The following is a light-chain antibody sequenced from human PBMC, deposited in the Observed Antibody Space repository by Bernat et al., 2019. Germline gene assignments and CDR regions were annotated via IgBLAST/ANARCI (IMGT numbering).Light chain of an antibody. CDR1: RLGNKY. CDR2: QDN. CDR3: QAWDSSTGV. V-gene: IGLV3-1*01. Sequence: SYDLTQPPSVSVSPGQTASITCTGDRLGNKYTCWYQQKPGQTPVLVIYQDNKRPSGIPERFSGSNSGNTATLTISGTRAMDEADYYCQAWDSSTGVFGGGTKLTVL. J-gene: IGLJ3*02.